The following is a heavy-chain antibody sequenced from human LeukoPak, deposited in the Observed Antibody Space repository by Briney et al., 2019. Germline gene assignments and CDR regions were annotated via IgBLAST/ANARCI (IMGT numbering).Heavy chain of an antibody. CDR1: GFTFSSYA. V-gene: IGHV3-23*01. CDR3: AKGGDDEDQPNDVIDI. CDR2: ISGSGGST. D-gene: IGHD1-1*01. J-gene: IGHJ4*01. Sequence: GGSLRLSCAASGFTFSSYAMSWVRQAPGKGLEWVSAISGSGGSTYYADSVKGRFTISRDNSKNTLYLQMNSLRAEDTAVYYCAKGGDDEDQPNDVIDIWGQGTLVTVSS.